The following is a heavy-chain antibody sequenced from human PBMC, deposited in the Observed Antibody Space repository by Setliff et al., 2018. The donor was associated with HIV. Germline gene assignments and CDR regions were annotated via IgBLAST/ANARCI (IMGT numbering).Heavy chain of an antibody. D-gene: IGHD2-8*01. V-gene: IGHV4-39*01. CDR2: IHYTGSK. J-gene: IGHJ3*02. CDR1: GGSISSSSYY. Sequence: SETLSLTCTVSGGSISSSSYYWGWIRQPPGQGLEWIATIHYTGSKFHNPSLRSRLTISVDTTKNQVSQKLGSVTAADTAVYYCAGQGDGNNGYDAFDIWGQGTMVTVSS. CDR3: AGQGDGNNGYDAFDI.